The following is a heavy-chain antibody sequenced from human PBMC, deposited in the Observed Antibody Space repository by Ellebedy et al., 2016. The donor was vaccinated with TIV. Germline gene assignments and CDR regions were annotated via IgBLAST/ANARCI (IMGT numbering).Heavy chain of an antibody. V-gene: IGHV1-69*13. CDR2: IIPIFGTA. D-gene: IGHD3-10*01. J-gene: IGHJ6*02. CDR1: GGTFSSYA. Sequence: ASVKVSCKASGGTFSSYAISWVRQAPGQGLEWMGGIIPIFGTANYAQKFQGRVTITADESTSTAYMELSSLRSEDTAVYYCARRRSTNYYGSENYGMDVWGQGTTVTVSS. CDR3: ARRRSTNYYGSENYGMDV.